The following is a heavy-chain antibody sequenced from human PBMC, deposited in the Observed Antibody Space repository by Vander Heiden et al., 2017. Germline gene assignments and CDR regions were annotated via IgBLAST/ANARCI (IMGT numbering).Heavy chain of an antibody. D-gene: IGHD6-13*01. J-gene: IGHJ5*02. Sequence: LQLVESGGGVVQSETSLRLSCTASGIGFSYFGIHWVRQAPGKGLEWVALISYDGRKEYYADSVKGRFTISRDNSKNTVYLQMNSLRIKDTAVYYCAKQPSAAEDWLHPWGQGTLVTVSS. V-gene: IGHV3-30*18. CDR3: AKQPSAAEDWLHP. CDR2: ISYDGRKE. CDR1: GIGFSYFG.